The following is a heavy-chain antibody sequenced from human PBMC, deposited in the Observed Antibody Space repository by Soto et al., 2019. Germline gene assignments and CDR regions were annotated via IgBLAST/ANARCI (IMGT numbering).Heavy chain of an antibody. D-gene: IGHD6-19*01. V-gene: IGHV3-23*01. CDR1: GFSFSDFG. Sequence: PGGSLRLSCAASGFSFSDFGMTWVRHAPGKGLEWVSTIHREGTNTHYADSAKGRFTISRDNSKNTLYLQMNSLRAEDTAVYYCAKGGHSSGPPPLDYWGQGTLVTVSS. CDR2: IHREGTNT. CDR3: AKGGHSSGPPPLDY. J-gene: IGHJ4*02.